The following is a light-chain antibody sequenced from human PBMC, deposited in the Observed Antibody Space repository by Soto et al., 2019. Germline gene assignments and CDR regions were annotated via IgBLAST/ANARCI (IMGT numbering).Light chain of an antibody. J-gene: IGLJ3*02. V-gene: IGLV1-47*01. CDR1: SSSIGSNY. CDR3: AAWDDSLSGWV. Sequence: QSVLTQPPSASRTPGQRVTISCSGSSSSIGSNYVYWYQHLPGTAPRLLIYRNNQRPSGVPDRFSGSKSGTSASLAISGLRSEDEAEYYCAAWDDSLSGWVFGGGTKVTVL. CDR2: RNN.